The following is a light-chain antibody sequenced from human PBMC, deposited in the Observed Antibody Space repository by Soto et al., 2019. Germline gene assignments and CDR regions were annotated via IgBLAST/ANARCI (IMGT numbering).Light chain of an antibody. CDR3: QNYRRSPPYP. CDR1: QRVASSH. V-gene: IGKV3-20*01. CDR2: GAT. Sequence: ELVLTPSPGTLSLSPGESATRSCRAIQRVASSHIAWYRQKPGQAPWLLIYGATNRATGIPDRFRGSGSGTDFPLIISKLAAADSPVYYCQNYRRSPPYPCGQGTKVDIK. J-gene: IGKJ2*01.